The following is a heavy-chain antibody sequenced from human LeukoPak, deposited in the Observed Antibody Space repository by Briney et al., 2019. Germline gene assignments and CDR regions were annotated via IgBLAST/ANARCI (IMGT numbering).Heavy chain of an antibody. V-gene: IGHV3-33*01. D-gene: IGHD6-19*01. CDR2: IWYDGSNK. Sequence: GGSLRLSCAASGFTFSSYGMNSVRQAPGKGLEWVAVIWYDGSNKYYADSVKGRFTISRDNSKNTLYLQMNSLRAEDTAVYYCASTSGWYEPIDYWGQGTLVTVSS. CDR1: GFTFSSYG. J-gene: IGHJ4*02. CDR3: ASTSGWYEPIDY.